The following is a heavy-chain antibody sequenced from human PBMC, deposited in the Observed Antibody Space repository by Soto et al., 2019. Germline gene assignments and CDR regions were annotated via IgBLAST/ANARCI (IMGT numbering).Heavy chain of an antibody. Sequence: SVKVSCKASGFTFTSSAVQWVRQARGQRLEWIGWIVVGSGNTNYAQKFQERVTITRDMSTSTAYMELSSLRSEDTAVYYCALSSIAYDYVWGSYRHDSYYFDYWGQGTLVTVSS. V-gene: IGHV1-58*01. CDR3: ALSSIAYDYVWGSYRHDSYYFDY. D-gene: IGHD3-16*02. J-gene: IGHJ4*02. CDR2: IVVGSGNT. CDR1: GFTFTSSA.